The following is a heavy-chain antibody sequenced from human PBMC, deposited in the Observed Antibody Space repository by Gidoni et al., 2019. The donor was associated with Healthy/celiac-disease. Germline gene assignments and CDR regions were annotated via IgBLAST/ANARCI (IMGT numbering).Heavy chain of an antibody. CDR1: GFTLCNAW. D-gene: IGHD3-10*01. CDR2: IKNRTDGGTT. CDR3: TTVMDGSGSLDYYYYYYGMDV. V-gene: IGHV3-15*07. J-gene: IGHJ6*02. Sequence: EVHLVASGGGLVKLGGPFRLSCAASGFTLCNAWANCARPATGKGLGWGCRIKNRTDGGTTYYSAPVKGRYTISRDDSKNTLYLQMNSLKTEDTAVYYCTTVMDGSGSLDYYYYYYGMDVWGQGTTVTVSS.